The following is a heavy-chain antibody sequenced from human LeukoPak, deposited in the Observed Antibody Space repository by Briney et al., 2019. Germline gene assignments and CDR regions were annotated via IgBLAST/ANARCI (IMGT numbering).Heavy chain of an antibody. J-gene: IGHJ5*02. CDR2: IYYSGST. Sequence: NPSETLSLTCTVSGGSISSGDYYWSWIRQPPGKGLEWIGYIYYSGSTYYSPSLKSRVTISVDTSKNQFSLKLSSVTAADTAVYYCARVLKEGCLLPWGQGTLVTVSS. V-gene: IGHV4-30-4*01. CDR1: GGSISSGDYY. D-gene: IGHD2-21*01. CDR3: ARVLKEGCLLP.